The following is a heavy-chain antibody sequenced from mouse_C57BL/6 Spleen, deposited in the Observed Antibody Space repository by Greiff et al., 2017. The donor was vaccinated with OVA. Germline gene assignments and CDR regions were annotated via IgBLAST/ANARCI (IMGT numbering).Heavy chain of an antibody. D-gene: IGHD1-1*01. CDR1: GYTFTNYW. CDR2: IYPGGGYT. Sequence: VQLQQSGAELVRPGTSVKMSCKASGYTFTNYWIGWAKQRPGHGLEWIGDIYPGGGYTKYNEKFKGKATLTADKSSSTAYMQFSSLTSEDSAIYYCARRVDYYGSSLDYWGQGTTLTVSS. CDR3: ARRVDYYGSSLDY. V-gene: IGHV1-63*01. J-gene: IGHJ2*01.